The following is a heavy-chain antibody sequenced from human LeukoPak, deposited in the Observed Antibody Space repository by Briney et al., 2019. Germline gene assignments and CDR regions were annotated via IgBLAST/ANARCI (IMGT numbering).Heavy chain of an antibody. CDR3: ARHDGSSWYYAFDV. CDR1: GVSISSYY. Sequence: SEALSLTCTVSGVSISSYYWSWIRQPPGKGLEWIGYIYYSGSTNYNPSLKSRVTISLDTPKNQFSLKLSSVTAADTAVYYCARHDGSSWYYAFDVWGQGTMVTVSS. V-gene: IGHV4-59*08. J-gene: IGHJ3*01. CDR2: IYYSGST. D-gene: IGHD6-13*01.